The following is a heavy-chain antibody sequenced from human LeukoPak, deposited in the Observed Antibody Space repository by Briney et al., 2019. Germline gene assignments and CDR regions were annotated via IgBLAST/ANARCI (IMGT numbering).Heavy chain of an antibody. CDR2: INWNGGST. CDR1: GFTFDDSV. J-gene: IGHJ4*02. D-gene: IGHD3-16*02. Sequence: RPGGSLRLSCAASGFTFDDSVMSWVRRAPGKGLEWVSGINWNGGSTGYADSVKGRFTISRDNAKNSLYLQMSSLRAEDTALYYCARDWFTRLGELSPDRAFDYWGQGTLVTVSS. CDR3: ARDWFTRLGELSPDRAFDY. V-gene: IGHV3-20*04.